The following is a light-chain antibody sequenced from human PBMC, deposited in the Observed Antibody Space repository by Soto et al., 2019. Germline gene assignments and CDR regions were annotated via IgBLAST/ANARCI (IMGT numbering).Light chain of an antibody. CDR2: KAS. J-gene: IGKJ4*01. CDR3: QQYYSYFLT. CDR1: QTISSW. Sequence: DIQITQSPSTLSGAVGDRVTITCRASQTISSWFAWYQQKPVKAPKLLIYKASTLKSGVPSRFSGSGSATEFTLTISRLHPDDFATYYCQQYYSYFLTFGGGTKVDIK. V-gene: IGKV1-5*03.